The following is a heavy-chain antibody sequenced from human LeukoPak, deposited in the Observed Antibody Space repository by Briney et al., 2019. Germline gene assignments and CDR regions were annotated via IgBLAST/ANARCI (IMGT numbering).Heavy chain of an antibody. D-gene: IGHD2-21*02. V-gene: IGHV1-69*13. Sequence: SVKVSCKASGGTFSSYAITWVRQAPGQGLEWMGGIIPVFGSPNYAQSFRDRVTITADESTSTAYMELSSLRSEDTAVYYCARDTTLSRVVTSTTTYHYFYYIDVWGKGTTVTISS. J-gene: IGHJ6*03. CDR1: GGTFSSYA. CDR2: IIPVFGSP. CDR3: ARDTTLSRVVTSTTTYHYFYYIDV.